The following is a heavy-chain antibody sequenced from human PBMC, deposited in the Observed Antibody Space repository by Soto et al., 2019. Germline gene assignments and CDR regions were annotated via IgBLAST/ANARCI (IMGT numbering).Heavy chain of an antibody. Sequence: PSETLSLTCAVSGGSISSGGFSWSWIRQSPGKGLELIGYIYYSGNTYYNPSLKSRVTISVDRSKNEFSLRLSSVTAADTAVYYCARATFIRKGYHDATDYYYFDYWGQGTLVTVSS. V-gene: IGHV4-30-2*06. CDR1: GGSISSGGFS. J-gene: IGHJ4*02. CDR2: IYYSGNT. CDR3: ARATFIRKGYHDATDYYYFDY. D-gene: IGHD3-22*01.